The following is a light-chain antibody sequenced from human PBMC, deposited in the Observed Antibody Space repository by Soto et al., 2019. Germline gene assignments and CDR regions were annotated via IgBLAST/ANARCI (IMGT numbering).Light chain of an antibody. CDR1: QSVSRSY. Sequence: EIVLAQSPATLSLSPGDRATLSFGASQSVSRSYLAWYQQKPGQAPRLLIYGASTRATGVPARFSGSGSGTEFTLTISSLQSEDFAVYYCQHYNNWPYTFGQGTKVDIK. CDR2: GAS. J-gene: IGKJ2*01. CDR3: QHYNNWPYT. V-gene: IGKV3-15*01.